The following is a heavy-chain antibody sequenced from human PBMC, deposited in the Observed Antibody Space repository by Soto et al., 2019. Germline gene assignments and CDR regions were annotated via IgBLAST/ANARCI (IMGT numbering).Heavy chain of an antibody. CDR1: GFNFSSYS. Sequence: EVQLVESGGGLVKPGGSLRLSCAASGFNFSSYSMNWVRQAPGKGLEWVSSISRSSSNIYYVDSVKGRFTISRDNAQNSLYLQMNSLRAEDTAVDYLARDLKVGAAGTGYYYYGMDVWGPGATVTVSS. D-gene: IGHD6-13*01. J-gene: IGHJ6*02. V-gene: IGHV3-21*01. CDR2: ISRSSSNI. CDR3: ARDLKVGAAGTGYYYYGMDV.